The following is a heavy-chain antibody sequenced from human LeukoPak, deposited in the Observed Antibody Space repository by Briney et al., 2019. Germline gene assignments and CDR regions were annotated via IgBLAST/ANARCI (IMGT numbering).Heavy chain of an antibody. V-gene: IGHV3-30*02. CDR3: AKARAPHLYGSGSNAFDY. D-gene: IGHD3-10*01. Sequence: GGSLRLSCAASGFTFSNYGMHWVRQAPGKGLEWVAFIRFDGTNKYYADSVKGRFTISRDNSKNTLYLQMNSLRAEDTAVYYCAKARAPHLYGSGSNAFDYWGQGTLVTVSS. CDR2: IRFDGTNK. J-gene: IGHJ4*02. CDR1: GFTFSNYG.